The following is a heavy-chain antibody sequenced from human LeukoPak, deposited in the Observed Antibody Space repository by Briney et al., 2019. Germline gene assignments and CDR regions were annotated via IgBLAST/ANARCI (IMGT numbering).Heavy chain of an antibody. Sequence: GGSLRLSCAASGFTFSSYWMSWVRQAPGKGLEWVSVMYSGGSTYYADSVKGRFTISRDNSKNTLYLQMNSLRVEDTAVYYCARDSGIAVAGFDPWGQGTLVTVSS. D-gene: IGHD6-19*01. CDR1: GFTFSSYW. CDR2: MYSGGST. V-gene: IGHV3-53*01. CDR3: ARDSGIAVAGFDP. J-gene: IGHJ5*02.